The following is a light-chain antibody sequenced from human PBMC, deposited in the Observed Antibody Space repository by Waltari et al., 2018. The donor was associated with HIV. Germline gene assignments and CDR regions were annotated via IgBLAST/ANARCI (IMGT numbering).Light chain of an antibody. Sequence: IVMTQTPLSLSVTPGQPASISCKYSESLLHSDGKTYLFWYLQQAGQPPQLLIFEVSTRFSGVPDRFSGSGSGTDFTLRISRVEAGDVGIYYCMQSMKLPLTFGQGTRLDIK. CDR2: EVS. CDR1: ESLLHSDGKTY. V-gene: IGKV2D-29*01. CDR3: MQSMKLPLT. J-gene: IGKJ5*01.